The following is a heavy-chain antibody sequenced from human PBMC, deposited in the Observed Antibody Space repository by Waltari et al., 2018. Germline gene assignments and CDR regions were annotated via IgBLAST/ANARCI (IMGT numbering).Heavy chain of an antibody. V-gene: IGHV4-4*02. J-gene: IGHJ5*02. CDR2: THHGGTI. CDR1: GASIRSWYW. CDR3: TSDRGRGLNLDP. Sequence: VQLQESAPWLVKPSGSRSLTCAVCGASIRSWYWWSWVRQPPGKGLQWSGQTHHGGTINYNLSLDRRVTISADTSNMQISLKVSSATAADTTIYYCTSDRGRGLNLDPWGLGTMVTVSS. D-gene: IGHD2-15*01.